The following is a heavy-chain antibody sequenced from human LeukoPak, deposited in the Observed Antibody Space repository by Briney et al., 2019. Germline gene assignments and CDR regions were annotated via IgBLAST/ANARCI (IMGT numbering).Heavy chain of an antibody. CDR3: ARDLSNKILTTYYDVFDL. CDR2: IKQDGSHI. V-gene: IGHV3-7*03. CDR1: GFTFSTYW. J-gene: IGHJ3*01. Sequence: GGSLRLSCAASGFTFSTYWMTWVRQAPGEGLEWVANIKQDGSHIYYVDSVKGRFTISRDNARNSLYLQMNSLKAEDTAVYYCARDLSNKILTTYYDVFDLWGQGTMVTVSS. D-gene: IGHD3-9*01.